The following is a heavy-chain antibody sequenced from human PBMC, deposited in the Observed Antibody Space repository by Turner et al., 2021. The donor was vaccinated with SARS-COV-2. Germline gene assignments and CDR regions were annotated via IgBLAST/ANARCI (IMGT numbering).Heavy chain of an antibody. J-gene: IGHJ6*03. CDR1: GFTFSSYG. Sequence: VQLVESGGGVVQPGRSLRLPCAASGFTFSSYGMHWVRQAPGKGLEWMAVISSDGSNKYYADSVKGRFTISRDNSKNTLYLQMSSLRAEDTAVYYCAKCGYQYYHYYYMDVWGKGTTVTVSS. V-gene: IGHV3-30*18. CDR2: ISSDGSNK. D-gene: IGHD6-25*01. CDR3: AKCGYQYYHYYYMDV.